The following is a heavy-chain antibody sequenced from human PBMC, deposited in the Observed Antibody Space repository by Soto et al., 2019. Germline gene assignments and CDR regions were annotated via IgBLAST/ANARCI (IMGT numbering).Heavy chain of an antibody. V-gene: IGHV4-39*01. CDR3: ARHSGSRFYSSSGLNGMDV. CDR1: GVTISSSSFY. CDR2: VSYSGST. Sequence: SETLSLTCIASGVTISSSSFYWGWIRQPPEKGLEWIGSVSYSGSTFHNPSLKSRITMSVDTSKNQFSLKMSSVTAADTAVYYCARHSGSRFYSSSGLNGMDVWGQGTTVSV. D-gene: IGHD3-10*01. J-gene: IGHJ6*02.